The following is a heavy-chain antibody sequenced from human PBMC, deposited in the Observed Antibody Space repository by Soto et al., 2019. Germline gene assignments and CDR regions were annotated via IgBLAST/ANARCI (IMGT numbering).Heavy chain of an antibody. V-gene: IGHV3-23*01. CDR2: ISGSGGST. J-gene: IGHJ4*02. CDR1: GFTFSSYA. D-gene: IGHD6-19*01. Sequence: GGPLRLSCAASGFTFSSYAMSWVRQAPGKGLEWVSGISGSGGSTYYADSVKGRFTISRDNSKNTLYLQMNSLRAEDTAVYYCARTNSSGFYFDYWGQGTLVTVSS. CDR3: ARTNSSGFYFDY.